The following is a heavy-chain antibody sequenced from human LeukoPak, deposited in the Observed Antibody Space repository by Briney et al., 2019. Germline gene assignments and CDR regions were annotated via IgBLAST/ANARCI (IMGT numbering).Heavy chain of an antibody. Sequence: GRSLRLSCAASGFTFSSYGMHWVRQAPGKGLEWVAVIWYDGSNKYYADSVKGRFTISRDNSKNTLYLQMNSLRAEDTAVYYCARGHCSSTSCSSLYYYYGMDVWGQGTTVTVSS. V-gene: IGHV3-33*01. CDR3: ARGHCSSTSCSSLYYYYGMDV. CDR1: GFTFSSYG. CDR2: IWYDGSNK. J-gene: IGHJ6*02. D-gene: IGHD2-2*01.